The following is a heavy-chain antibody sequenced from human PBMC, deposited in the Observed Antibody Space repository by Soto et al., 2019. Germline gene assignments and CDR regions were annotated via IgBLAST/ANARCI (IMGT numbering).Heavy chain of an antibody. CDR1: GGSISSGGYY. CDR2: IYYSGST. CDR3: TRTSYDSSGTAADP. J-gene: IGHJ5*02. V-gene: IGHV4-31*03. D-gene: IGHD3-22*01. Sequence: QVQLQESGPGLVKPSQTLSLTCTVSGGSISSGGYYWSWIRQHPGKGLEWIGYIYYSGSTYYNPSLKSRVTIAVDTSKNQFSLKLSSVTAADTAVYYCTRTSYDSSGTAADPWGQGTLVTVSS.